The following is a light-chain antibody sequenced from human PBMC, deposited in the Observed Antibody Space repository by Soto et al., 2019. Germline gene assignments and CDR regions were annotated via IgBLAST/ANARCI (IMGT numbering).Light chain of an antibody. CDR3: QPYNSFSGT. Sequence: DIQMTQSPSTLSASVGDRVTITCRASQTIGSWLAWYQQKPGKAPKLLIYDASSLESGVPSRFSGRGSGTQFTLTISSLQPDDFATYYCQPYNSFSGTFGPGTKVDIK. CDR1: QTIGSW. CDR2: DAS. J-gene: IGKJ1*01. V-gene: IGKV1-5*01.